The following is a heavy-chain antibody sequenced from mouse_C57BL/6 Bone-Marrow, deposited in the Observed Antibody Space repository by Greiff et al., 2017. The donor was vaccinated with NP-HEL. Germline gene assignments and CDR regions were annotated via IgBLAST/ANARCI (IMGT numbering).Heavy chain of an antibody. CDR2: IYPGSGTT. CDR1: GYTFTDYY. V-gene: IGHV1-84*01. Sequence: QVQLKESGPELVKPGASVKISCQASGYTFTDYYINWVKQRPGQGLEWIGWIYPGSGTTKYNEKLKGKATLTVDTSSSTAYMQLSSLTSEDSAVYFCARWVLPYYYAMDYWGQGTSVTVSS. CDR3: ARWVLPYYYAMDY. D-gene: IGHD2-3*01. J-gene: IGHJ4*01.